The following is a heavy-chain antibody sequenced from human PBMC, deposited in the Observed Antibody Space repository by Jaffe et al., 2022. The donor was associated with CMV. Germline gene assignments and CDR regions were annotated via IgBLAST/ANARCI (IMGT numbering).Heavy chain of an antibody. CDR3: AITDSSGYDGVGYFDY. D-gene: IGHD3-22*01. CDR1: GGSISSYY. V-gene: IGHV4-4*07. CDR2: IYTSGST. J-gene: IGHJ4*02. Sequence: QVQLQESGPGLVKPSETLSLTCTVSGGSISSYYWSWIRQPAGKGLEWIGRIYTSGSTNYNPSLKSRVTMSVDTSKNQFSLKLSSVTAADTAVYYCAITDSSGYDGVGYFDYWGQGTLVTVSS.